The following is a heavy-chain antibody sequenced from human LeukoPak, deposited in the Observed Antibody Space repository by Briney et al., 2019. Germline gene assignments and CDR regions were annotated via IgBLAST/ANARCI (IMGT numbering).Heavy chain of an antibody. CDR2: INHSGST. J-gene: IGHJ4*02. D-gene: IGHD3-22*01. CDR1: GGSFSGYY. Sequence: NPSETLSLTCAVSGGSFSGYYWSWIRQPPGKGLEWIGEINHSGSTNYNPSLKSRVTISVDTSKNQFSLKLSSVTAAHTALYYCAICCDDSSGYYQYYFDYWGQGTLVTVSS. V-gene: IGHV4-34*01. CDR3: AICCDDSSGYYQYYFDY.